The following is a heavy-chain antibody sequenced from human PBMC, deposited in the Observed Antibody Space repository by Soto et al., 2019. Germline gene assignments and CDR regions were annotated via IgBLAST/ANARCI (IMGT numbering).Heavy chain of an antibody. D-gene: IGHD6-13*01. CDR3: ARDPRAAGKPHYYYYGMDV. CDR2: IIPIFGTA. CDR1: GGTFSSYA. V-gene: IGHV1-69*06. J-gene: IGHJ6*02. Sequence: SVKVSCKASGGTFSSYAISWVPQAPGQGLEWMGGIIPIFGTANYAQKFQGRVTITADKSTSTAYMELSSLRSEDTAVYYCARDPRAAGKPHYYYYGMDVWGQGTTFTVSS.